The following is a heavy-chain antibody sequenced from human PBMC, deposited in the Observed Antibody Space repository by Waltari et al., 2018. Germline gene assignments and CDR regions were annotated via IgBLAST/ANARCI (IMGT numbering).Heavy chain of an antibody. Sequence: QVQLVESGGGVVQPGRSLRLSCAASGFTFSSYAMHWVRQAPGKGLEWVAVISYDGSNKYYADSAKGRFTISRDNSKNTLYLQMNSLRAEDTAVYYCARDLDYYGSGAPLNWGQGTLVTVSS. CDR3: ARDLDYYGSGAPLN. D-gene: IGHD3-10*01. J-gene: IGHJ4*02. V-gene: IGHV3-30-3*01. CDR2: ISYDGSNK. CDR1: GFTFSSYA.